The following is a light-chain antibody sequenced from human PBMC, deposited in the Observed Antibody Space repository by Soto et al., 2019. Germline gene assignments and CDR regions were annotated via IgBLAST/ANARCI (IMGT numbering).Light chain of an antibody. Sequence: DIQMTQSPSSLSASVGDRVTITCRASQGISSYLAWYQQKPGKAPKLLIYAASTLRSGVPSRFSGSGSGTDFTLTISSLQPEDFATYYCQQLSTYPLTFGGGTKVDIK. J-gene: IGKJ4*01. CDR2: AAS. CDR1: QGISSY. V-gene: IGKV1-9*01. CDR3: QQLSTYPLT.